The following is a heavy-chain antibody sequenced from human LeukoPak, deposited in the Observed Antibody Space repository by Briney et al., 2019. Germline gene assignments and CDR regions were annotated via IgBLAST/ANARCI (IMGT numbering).Heavy chain of an antibody. CDR3: AGGSLEWLFYLAY. D-gene: IGHD3-3*01. Sequence: GGSLRLSCAASGFTFSSYSMKWVRQAPGKGLEWVSYISSSSSTIYYADSVKGRFTISRDNAKNSLYLQMNSLRGEDTAVYYCAGGSLEWLFYLAYWGQGTLVTVSS. CDR1: GFTFSSYS. V-gene: IGHV3-48*01. J-gene: IGHJ4*02. CDR2: ISSSSSTI.